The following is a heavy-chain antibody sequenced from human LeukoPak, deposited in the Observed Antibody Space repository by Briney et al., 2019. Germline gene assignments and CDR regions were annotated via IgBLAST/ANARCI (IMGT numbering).Heavy chain of an antibody. CDR1: GFTFSVYT. J-gene: IGHJ6*02. V-gene: IGHV3-30*04. CDR3: AKPEVLRFLEWLSPYYYYGMDV. CDR2: ISYDGSNE. D-gene: IGHD3-3*01. Sequence: PGRSLRLSCAASGFTFSVYTMHWVRQAPGKGLEWVALISYDGSNEYYADSVQGRFSISRDNSKNMMYLQMNSLRAEDTAVYYCAKPEVLRFLEWLSPYYYYGMDVWGQGTTVTVSS.